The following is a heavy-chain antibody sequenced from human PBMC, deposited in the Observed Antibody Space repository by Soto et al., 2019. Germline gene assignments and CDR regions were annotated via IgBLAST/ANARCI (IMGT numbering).Heavy chain of an antibody. CDR3: ATDGGRGYGDPNDAFDI. CDR1: GGTFSSYA. J-gene: IGHJ3*02. D-gene: IGHD4-17*01. V-gene: IGHV1-69*01. Sequence: QVQLVQSGAEVKKPGSSVKVSCKASGGTFSSYAISWVRQAPGQGLEWMGGIIPIFGTANYAQKFQGRVTMTADESTSTAYMELSSLRSEDTAVYYCATDGGRGYGDPNDAFDIWGQGTMVTVSS. CDR2: IIPIFGTA.